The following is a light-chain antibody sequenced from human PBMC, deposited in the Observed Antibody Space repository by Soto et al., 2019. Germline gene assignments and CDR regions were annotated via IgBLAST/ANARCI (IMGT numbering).Light chain of an antibody. CDR2: ATS. CDR1: QSISSSY. Sequence: EIVLTQSPGTLSLSPGERATLSCRASQSISSSYLAWYQHKPGQAPRLLLFATSIRATGIPDRISGSGSGTEFTLSISRLEPEDVAVYSCQQYDTSPFTFGPGTKVDIK. J-gene: IGKJ3*01. V-gene: IGKV3-20*01. CDR3: QQYDTSPFT.